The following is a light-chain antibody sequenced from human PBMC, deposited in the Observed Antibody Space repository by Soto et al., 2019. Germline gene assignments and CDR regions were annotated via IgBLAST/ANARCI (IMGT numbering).Light chain of an antibody. Sequence: QSVLTQPPSASGSPGQSVTISCTGTSSDVGGYNYVSWYQQHPGKAPKVIIYEVSKRPSGVPDRFSGSKSGNTASLTVSGLQAEDEADYYCSSYAGINILYVFGTGTKLTVL. V-gene: IGLV2-8*01. CDR1: SSDVGGYNY. CDR3: SSYAGINILYV. J-gene: IGLJ1*01. CDR2: EVS.